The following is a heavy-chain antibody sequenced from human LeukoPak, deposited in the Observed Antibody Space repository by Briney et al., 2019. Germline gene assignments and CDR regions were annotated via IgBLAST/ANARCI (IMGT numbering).Heavy chain of an antibody. CDR1: GFTFSSYW. D-gene: IGHD3-22*01. Sequence: PGGSLRLSCAASGFTFSSYWMHWVRQAPGKGLVWVSRINSDGSSASYADSVKGRFTISRDNAKNTLYLQMNSLRAEDTAVYYCARDSTHYYDDAAYPPFDPWGQGTLVTVSS. CDR2: INSDGSSA. J-gene: IGHJ5*02. V-gene: IGHV3-74*01. CDR3: ARDSTHYYDDAAYPPFDP.